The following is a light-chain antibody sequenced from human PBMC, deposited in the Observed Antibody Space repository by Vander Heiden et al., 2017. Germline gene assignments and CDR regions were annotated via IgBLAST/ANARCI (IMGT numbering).Light chain of an antibody. CDR1: QSVLYSSNNKNY. V-gene: IGKV4-1*01. Sequence: DIVMTQCPDSLAVPVGERATINCKASQSVLYSSNNKNYLAWYQQKPGQPPKLLIYWASTRESGVPDRFSGSGSGTDFTLTISSLQAEDVAVYYCQQYYSTPQLTFGGGTKVEIK. CDR3: QQYYSTPQLT. CDR2: WAS. J-gene: IGKJ4*01.